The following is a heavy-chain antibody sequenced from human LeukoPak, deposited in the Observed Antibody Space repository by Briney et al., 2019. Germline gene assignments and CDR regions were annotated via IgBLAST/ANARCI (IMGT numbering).Heavy chain of an antibody. Sequence: ASVKVSCKASGYTFTSYDISWVRQAPGQGLEWMGWISAYNGNTNYAQKLQGRVTMTTDTSTSTAYMELRGLRSDDTAVYYCARVVGGSYYSANCFDYWGQGTLVTVSS. J-gene: IGHJ4*02. V-gene: IGHV1-18*01. CDR3: ARVVGGSYYSANCFDY. CDR2: ISAYNGNT. D-gene: IGHD1-26*01. CDR1: GYTFTSYD.